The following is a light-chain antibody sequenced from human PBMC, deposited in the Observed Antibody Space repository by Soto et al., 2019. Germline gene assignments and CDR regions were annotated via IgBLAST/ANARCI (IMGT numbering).Light chain of an antibody. J-gene: IGKJ3*01. V-gene: IGKV3-15*01. CDR2: GAS. CDR1: QRLSSN. CDR3: QHYNNWLFT. Sequence: EIVMTQSPATLSVSPGERATLSCRASQRLSSNLAWYQQKPGQAPRLLIYGASTRATGIPARFSGSGSGTDFTLTISSLQSEDFAVYYCQHYNNWLFTFGPGTKVHI.